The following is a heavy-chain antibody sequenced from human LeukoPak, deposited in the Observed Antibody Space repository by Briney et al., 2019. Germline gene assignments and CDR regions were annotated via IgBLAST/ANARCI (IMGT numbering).Heavy chain of an antibody. CDR1: GGSISSSSYY. D-gene: IGHD4-17*01. Sequence: PSETLSLTCTVSGGSISSSSYYWGWIRQPPGKGLEWIGSIYYSGSTYYNPSLKSRVAISVDTSKNQFSLKLSSVTAADSVVYYCARQDRAYGDFYNWFDPWGQGTLVTVSS. CDR2: IYYSGST. V-gene: IGHV4-39*01. CDR3: ARQDRAYGDFYNWFDP. J-gene: IGHJ5*02.